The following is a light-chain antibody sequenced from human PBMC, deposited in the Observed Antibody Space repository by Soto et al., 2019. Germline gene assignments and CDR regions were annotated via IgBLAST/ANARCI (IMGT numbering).Light chain of an antibody. CDR1: SNDIGGHNF. Sequence: QSVLTQPAAVSGSPGQSITISCSGTSNDIGGHNFVSWYQHHPGKAPKLLIYEVSYRASGVSNRFTGSKSANTASLTISGLQAEDEADYSCSSYTSENTYVFGTGTKVTVL. J-gene: IGLJ1*01. CDR3: SSYTSENTYV. CDR2: EVS. V-gene: IGLV2-14*01.